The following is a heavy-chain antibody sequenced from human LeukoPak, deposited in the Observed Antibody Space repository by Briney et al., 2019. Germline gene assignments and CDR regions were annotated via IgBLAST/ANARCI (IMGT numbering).Heavy chain of an antibody. Sequence: GGSLRLSCAASGFTVSSNYMSWVRQAPGKGLEWVSVIYSGGNPYYTDSVKGRFTISLDNSKNPLYLQMNSLRAEDTAVYYCARSSVVVPAAQDGDDYWGQGTLVTVSS. CDR1: GFTVSSNY. V-gene: IGHV3-66*02. CDR3: ARSSVVVPAAQDGDDY. D-gene: IGHD2-2*01. CDR2: IYSGGNP. J-gene: IGHJ4*02.